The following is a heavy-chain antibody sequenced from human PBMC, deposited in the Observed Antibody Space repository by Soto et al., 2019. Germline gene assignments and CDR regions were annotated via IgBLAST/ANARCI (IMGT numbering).Heavy chain of an antibody. D-gene: IGHD3-16*01. J-gene: IGHJ4*02. CDR1: GFTFDDYG. CDR2: VNWIGGST. V-gene: IGHV3-20*04. Sequence: EVQLVESGGGVLRPGGSLRLSCAASGFTFDDYGMSWARQAPGKGLEWVSGVNWIGGSTGYADTVKGRFTISRDNAKICVYRLMISLRAGDTAFDYCVRRASWNFDYWGPGTLVTVSS. CDR3: VRRASWNFDY.